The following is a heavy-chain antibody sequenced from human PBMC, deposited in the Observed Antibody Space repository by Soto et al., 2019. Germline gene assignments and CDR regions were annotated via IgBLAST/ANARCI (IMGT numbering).Heavy chain of an antibody. J-gene: IGHJ4*02. V-gene: IGHV1-69*13. CDR2: IIPIFGTA. CDR1: GGTFSSYA. CDR3: ASSHSSSWYYFDY. D-gene: IGHD6-13*01. Sequence: SVKVSCKASGGTFSSYAISWVRQAPGQGLEWMGGIIPIFGTANYAQKFQGRVTITADESTSTAHMELSSLRSEDTAVYYCASSHSSSWYYFDYWGQGTLVTVSS.